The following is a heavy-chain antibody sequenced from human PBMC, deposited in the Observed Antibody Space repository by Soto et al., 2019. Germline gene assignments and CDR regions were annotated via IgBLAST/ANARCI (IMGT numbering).Heavy chain of an antibody. CDR1: GFTFSSYG. V-gene: IGHV3-33*01. CDR2: IWFDGSKK. CDR3: ARSHGSGYTTPYFDY. D-gene: IGHD3-22*01. J-gene: IGHJ4*02. Sequence: QVQLVESGGGVVQPGRSLRLSCAASGFTFSSYGMHWVRQAPGKGLEWVAYIWFDGSKKYYVDSVKGRFTLSRDNSKNTLYLQMDGLRPEDTAVYYCARSHGSGYTTPYFDYWRQGTLVTVSS.